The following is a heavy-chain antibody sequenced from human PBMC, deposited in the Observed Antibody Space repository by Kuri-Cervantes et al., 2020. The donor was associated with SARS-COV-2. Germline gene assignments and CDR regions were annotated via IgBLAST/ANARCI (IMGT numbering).Heavy chain of an antibody. Sequence: GGSLRLSCAASGFTFSDHYMDWVRQAPGKGLEWVSAISGSGGSTYYADSVKGRFTLSRDNAKNMLFLQMNSLRAEDTAVYYCVRDGDHWNFDYWGQGTLVTVSS. J-gene: IGHJ4*02. CDR3: VRDGDHWNFDY. V-gene: IGHV3-23*01. CDR1: GFTFSDHY. CDR2: ISGSGGST. D-gene: IGHD1-1*01.